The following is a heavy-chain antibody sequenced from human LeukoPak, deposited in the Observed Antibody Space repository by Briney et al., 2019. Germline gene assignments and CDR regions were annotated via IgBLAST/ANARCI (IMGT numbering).Heavy chain of an antibody. CDR3: ARGLVGATTPLPY. V-gene: IGHV3-21*01. J-gene: IGHJ4*02. Sequence: GGSLRLSCAASGFTFSSYSMNWVRQAPGKGLEWVSSISSSSSYIYYADSVKGRFTISRDNAKNSLYLQMNSLRAEDTAVYYCARGLVGATTPLPYWGQGTLVTVSS. CDR2: ISSSSSYI. CDR1: GFTFSSYS. D-gene: IGHD1-26*01.